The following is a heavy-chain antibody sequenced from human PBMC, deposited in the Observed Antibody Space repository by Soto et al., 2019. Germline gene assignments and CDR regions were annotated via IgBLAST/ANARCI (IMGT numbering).Heavy chain of an antibody. J-gene: IGHJ4*02. CDR2: MNPNTGNT. CDR3: ARRKERSGPYYLDS. D-gene: IGHD6-25*01. Sequence: QVQLVQSGAEVKKPGASVRVSCQASGYTFISFDINWVRQATGQGLEWMGWMNPNTGNTGYEQKFQGRVTMTRNTSIGTAYMELSSPTSEDTAVYYCARRKERSGPYYLDSWGQGTLVTVSS. CDR1: GYTFISFD. V-gene: IGHV1-8*01.